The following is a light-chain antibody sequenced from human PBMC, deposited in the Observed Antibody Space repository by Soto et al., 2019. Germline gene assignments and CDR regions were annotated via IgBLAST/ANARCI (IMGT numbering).Light chain of an antibody. CDR3: QQYYSTPPT. CDR1: QSVLYSSNNKNY. V-gene: IGKV4-1*01. J-gene: IGKJ2*01. Sequence: DIVMTQSPDALAVSLGERATINCKSSQSVLYSSNNKNYLAWYQQKPGQPPKLLIYWASTRESGVPDRFSGSGSGTDLTLTISSLQAEDVAVYYSQQYYSTPPTFGQGTKLEIK. CDR2: WAS.